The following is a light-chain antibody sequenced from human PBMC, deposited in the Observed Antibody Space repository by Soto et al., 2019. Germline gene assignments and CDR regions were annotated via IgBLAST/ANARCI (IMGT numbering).Light chain of an antibody. CDR1: QSVSSN. CDR3: QQRSNWPWT. CDR2: GAS. Sequence: EIAMTQSPATLSVSPGERATLSCRASQSVSSNLAWYQQKPGQAPRLLIYGASTRATGIPARFSGSGSGTEFILTISSLQSEDFAVYYCQQRSNWPWTFGQGTKVDIK. J-gene: IGKJ1*01. V-gene: IGKV3-15*01.